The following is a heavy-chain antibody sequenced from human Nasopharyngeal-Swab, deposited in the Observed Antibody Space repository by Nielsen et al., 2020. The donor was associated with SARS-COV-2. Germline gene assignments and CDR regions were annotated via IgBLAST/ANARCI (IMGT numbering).Heavy chain of an antibody. CDR1: GFTFSSYG. V-gene: IGHV3-33*08. CDR3: AREDSSGFYGMDV. D-gene: IGHD6-19*01. CDR2: IWYDGSNK. J-gene: IGHJ6*02. Sequence: GESLKISCAASGFTFSSYGMHWVRQAPGKGLEWVAVIWYDGSNKYYADSVKGRFTISRDNSKNTLYLQMNSLRAEDTAVYYCAREDSSGFYGMDVWGQGTTVTVSS.